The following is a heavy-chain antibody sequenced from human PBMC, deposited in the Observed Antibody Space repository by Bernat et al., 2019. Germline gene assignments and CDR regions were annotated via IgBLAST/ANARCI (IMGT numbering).Heavy chain of an antibody. CDR3: ARQGDYGGTSAFDL. V-gene: IGHV4-59*08. J-gene: IGHJ4*02. D-gene: IGHD2-15*01. CDR2: IYYSGST. Sequence: QVQLQESGPGLVKPSETLSLTCTVSGGSISSNYWSWIRQPPGKRLEWIGYIYYSGSTNYNPSLKSRVTISVDTSKNQFSLKLNSVTATDTALYYCARQGDYGGTSAFDLWGQGTLVTVSS. CDR1: GGSISSNY.